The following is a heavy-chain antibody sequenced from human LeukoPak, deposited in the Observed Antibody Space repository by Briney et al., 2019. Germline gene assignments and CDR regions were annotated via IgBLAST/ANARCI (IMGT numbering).Heavy chain of an antibody. CDR2: ISWNSGSI. CDR1: GFTFDDYA. Sequence: GGSLRLSCAASGFTFDDYAMHWVRQAPGKGLEWVSGISWNSGSIGYADSVKGRFTISRDNAKNSLYLQMNSLRAEDTAVYYCARERPVGYYDSSGEPGSFDYWGQGTLVTVSS. CDR3: ARERPVGYYDSSGEPGSFDY. J-gene: IGHJ4*02. D-gene: IGHD3-22*01. V-gene: IGHV3-9*01.